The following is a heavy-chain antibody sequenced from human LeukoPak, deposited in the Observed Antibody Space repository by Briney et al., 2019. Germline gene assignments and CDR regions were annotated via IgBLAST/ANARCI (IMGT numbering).Heavy chain of an antibody. CDR1: GFTFSSYT. Sequence: GGSLRLSCAASGFTFSSYTMNWVRLAPGKGLECVSSISRSNIYKYYADSVKGRFTISRDNAKNSLYLQMNSLRAEDTAVYYCANSRYDSSGYYGIIGYWSQGTLVTVSS. V-gene: IGHV3-21*01. D-gene: IGHD3-22*01. CDR3: ANSRYDSSGYYGIIGY. J-gene: IGHJ4*02. CDR2: ISRSNIYK.